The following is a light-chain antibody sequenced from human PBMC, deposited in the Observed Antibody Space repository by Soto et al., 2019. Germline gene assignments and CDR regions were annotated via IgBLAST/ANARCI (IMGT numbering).Light chain of an antibody. J-gene: IGKJ1*01. CDR3: QQTKDWPAT. CDR2: DAS. V-gene: IGKV3-15*01. CDR1: QSVSRY. Sequence: DIVMTQSPATLSVSPGERATLSCRASQSVSRYLAWYQQKPGQAPRLLMYDASTRAAGIAVRFSGSGSGTEFTLTISSLQSEDFGVYYCQQTKDWPATFGQGTKVDI.